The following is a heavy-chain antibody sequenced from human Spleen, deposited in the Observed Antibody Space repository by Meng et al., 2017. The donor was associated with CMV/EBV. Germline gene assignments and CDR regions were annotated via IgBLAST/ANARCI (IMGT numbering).Heavy chain of an antibody. CDR2: ISSTTSYI. V-gene: IGHV3-21*01. CDR1: GFTFSSYS. D-gene: IGHD6-13*01. CDR3: ARVEGVAAAGWFDS. Sequence: ASGFTFSSYSMNWVRQAPGRGLEWVSLISSTTSYIYYADSVMGRFTISRDNAKNSLYLQMNSLRADDTAVYYCARVEGVAAAGWFDSWGLGTLVTVSS. J-gene: IGHJ5*01.